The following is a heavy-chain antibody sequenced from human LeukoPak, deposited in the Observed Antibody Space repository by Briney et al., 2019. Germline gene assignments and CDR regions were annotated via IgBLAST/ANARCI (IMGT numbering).Heavy chain of an antibody. V-gene: IGHV3-21*01. J-gene: IGHJ4*02. D-gene: IGHD2-2*01. Sequence: GGSLRLSCAASGFTFSRYNMNWVRQAPGKGLEWVSSISRTGDYIYYADSVKGRFTISRDNAQNSLFLQMNSLRPEDTAVYYCARDNTPAVDYWGQGTLVTVSS. CDR2: ISRTGDYI. CDR3: ARDNTPAVDY. CDR1: GFTFSRYN.